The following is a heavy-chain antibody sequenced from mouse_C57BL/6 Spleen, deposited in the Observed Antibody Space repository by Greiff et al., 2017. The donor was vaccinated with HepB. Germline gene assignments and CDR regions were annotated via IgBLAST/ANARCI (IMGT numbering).Heavy chain of an antibody. V-gene: IGHV5-9*01. D-gene: IGHD6-5*01. CDR2: ISGGGGNT. CDR3: ARQAYDFYAMDY. CDR1: GFTFSSYT. J-gene: IGHJ4*01. Sequence: DVKLVESGGGLVKPGGSLKLSCAASGFTFSSYTMSWVRPTPEKRLEWVATISGGGGNTYYPDSVKGRFTISRDNAKNTLYLQMSSLRSEDTALYYCARQAYDFYAMDYWGQGTSVTVSS.